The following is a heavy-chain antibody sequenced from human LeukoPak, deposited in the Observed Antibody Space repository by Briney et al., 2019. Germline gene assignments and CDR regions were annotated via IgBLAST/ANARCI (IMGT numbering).Heavy chain of an antibody. CDR1: GYTFTGYY. D-gene: IGHD2-21*02. V-gene: IGHV1-2*02. CDR2: INPHSGGT. J-gene: IGHJ5*02. CDR3: ARIAYCGGDCYPDNWFDP. Sequence: ASVKVSCKASGYTFTGYYIHWVRQAPGQGLEWMGWINPHSGGTNYAQKFQGRVTMTRDTSISTAYMELSRLRSDDTAVYYCARIAYCGGDCYPDNWFDPWGQGTLVTVSS.